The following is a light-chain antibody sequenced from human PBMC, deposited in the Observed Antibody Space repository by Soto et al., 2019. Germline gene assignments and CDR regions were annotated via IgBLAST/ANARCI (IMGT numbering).Light chain of an antibody. CDR2: GAS. V-gene: IGKV3-15*01. Sequence: EIVLTQFPATLSLSPGERATLSCRTSQSVDSNYFAWYQQKPGQAPRLLIYGASTRATGIPARFSGSGSGTEFTLTISSLQSEDFAVYYCQQYNNWPPTWTFGQGTKVDIK. CDR3: QQYNNWPPTWT. J-gene: IGKJ1*01. CDR1: QSVDSN.